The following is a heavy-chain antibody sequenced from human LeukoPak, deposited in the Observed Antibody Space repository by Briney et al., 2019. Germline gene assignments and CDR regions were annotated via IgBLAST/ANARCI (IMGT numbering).Heavy chain of an antibody. J-gene: IGHJ4*02. CDR3: ATRGCSGGTCYLDY. V-gene: IGHV4-61*01. Sequence: SETLSLTCTVSGGSVSSGSYYWRWIRQPPGKGLEWIGYIYYSGSTNYNPSLKSRVTISVDTSKNQFSLKLSSVTAADTAVYYCATRGCSGGTCYLDYWGQGTLVAVSS. CDR1: GGSVSSGSYY. D-gene: IGHD2-15*01. CDR2: IYYSGST.